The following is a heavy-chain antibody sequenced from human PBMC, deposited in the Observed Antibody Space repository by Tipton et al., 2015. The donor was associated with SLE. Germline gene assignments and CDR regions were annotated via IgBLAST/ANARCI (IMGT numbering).Heavy chain of an antibody. V-gene: IGHV4-34*01. Sequence: LRLSCALYDGSFSGYYWNWIRQPPGKGLEWIGEINDRGRTNYSPALKSRVTISVDKSTNHLSLKLHSVTAADTALYYCARETRVDATFSKYNRFDPWGQGALVSVS. CDR1: DGSFSGYY. D-gene: IGHD1-26*01. J-gene: IGHJ5*02. CDR3: ARETRVDATFSKYNRFDP. CDR2: INDRGRT.